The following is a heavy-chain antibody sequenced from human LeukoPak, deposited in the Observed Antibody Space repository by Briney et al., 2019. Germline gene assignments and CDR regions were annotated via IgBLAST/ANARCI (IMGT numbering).Heavy chain of an antibody. Sequence: SVKVSCKASGYRFTSYGISWVRQAPGQGLEWMGGIIPIFGTANYAQKFQGRVTITADESTSTAYMELSSLRSEDTAVYYCASLSTNGDWEDYWGQGTLVTVSS. J-gene: IGHJ4*02. D-gene: IGHD2-21*01. CDR3: ASLSTNGDWEDY. CDR1: GYRFTSYG. V-gene: IGHV1-69*13. CDR2: IIPIFGTA.